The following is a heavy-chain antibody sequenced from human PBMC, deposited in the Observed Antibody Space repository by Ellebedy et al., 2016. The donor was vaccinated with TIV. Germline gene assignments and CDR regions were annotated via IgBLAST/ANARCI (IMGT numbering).Heavy chain of an antibody. Sequence: GESLKISXKGSGYSFHSYWIAWVRQMPGKGLEWMGIIYPGDSDTRYSPSFQGQVSISADKSISTAYLQWGSLKASDTAMYYCARRGAITAAGPVAWGQGTLVTVSS. J-gene: IGHJ5*02. CDR3: ARRGAITAAGPVA. V-gene: IGHV5-51*01. CDR1: GYSFHSYW. CDR2: IYPGDSDT. D-gene: IGHD6-13*01.